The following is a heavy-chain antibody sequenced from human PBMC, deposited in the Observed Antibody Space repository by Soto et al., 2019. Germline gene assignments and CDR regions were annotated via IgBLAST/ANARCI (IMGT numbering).Heavy chain of an antibody. CDR1: GFTFSSYG. CDR3: ANDRTTGLVFSTSLDY. D-gene: IGHD3-3*02. CDR2: ISYDGSNK. J-gene: IGHJ4*02. Sequence: QVQLVESGGGVVQPGRSLRLSCAASGFTFSSYGMHWVRQAPGKGLEWVAVISYDGSNKYYADSVKGRFTISRDNSKNTLYLQTNSLRGEDTAVYYCANDRTTGLVFSTSLDYWGQGTMVTVAS. V-gene: IGHV3-30*18.